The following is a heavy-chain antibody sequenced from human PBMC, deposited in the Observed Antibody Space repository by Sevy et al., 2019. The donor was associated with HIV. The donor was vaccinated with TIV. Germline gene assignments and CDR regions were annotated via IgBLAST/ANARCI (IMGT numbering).Heavy chain of an antibody. V-gene: IGHV3-74*01. Sequence: GGSLRLSCAASGFTFRTYWMHWVRQVAGKGLVWVSRINSDGSSTNYADSVKGRFTISRDNARNTVYLQMNNLRVEDTGPYYCARYVGATYLIDYWGQGTLVTVSS. J-gene: IGHJ4*02. CDR2: INSDGSST. CDR3: ARYVGATYLIDY. D-gene: IGHD1-26*01. CDR1: GFTFRTYW.